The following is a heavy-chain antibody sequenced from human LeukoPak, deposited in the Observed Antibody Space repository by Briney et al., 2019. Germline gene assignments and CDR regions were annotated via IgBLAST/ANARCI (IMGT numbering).Heavy chain of an antibody. D-gene: IGHD3-3*01. CDR1: GGTFSSYA. J-gene: IGHJ6*03. CDR2: IIPIFGTA. Sequence: SVKVSCKASGGTFSSYAISWVRQAPGQGLEWMGGIIPIFGTANYAQKFQGRVTITTDESTSTAYMELSSLRSEDTAVYYCARSPTDFWSGYRSEYYYYYYMDVWGKGTTVTVSS. V-gene: IGHV1-69*05. CDR3: ARSPTDFWSGYRSEYYYYYYMDV.